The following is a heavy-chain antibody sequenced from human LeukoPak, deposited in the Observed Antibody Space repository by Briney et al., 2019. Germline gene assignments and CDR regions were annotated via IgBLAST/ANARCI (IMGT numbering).Heavy chain of an antibody. Sequence: SETLSLTRTVSGGSISSYYWSCMRQPPGKGLEWIGYIYYSGSTNYTPSLKSRVTISVDTSKNQFSLKLSSVTAADTAVYYCARWSGGATRRGNWLDPWGQGTLVTVSS. J-gene: IGHJ5*02. CDR3: ARWSGGATRRGNWLDP. D-gene: IGHD1-26*01. CDR2: IYYSGST. CDR1: GGSISSYY. V-gene: IGHV4-59*01.